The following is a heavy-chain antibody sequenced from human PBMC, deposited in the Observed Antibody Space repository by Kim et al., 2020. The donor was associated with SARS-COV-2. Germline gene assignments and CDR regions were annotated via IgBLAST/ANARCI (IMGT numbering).Heavy chain of an antibody. J-gene: IGHJ4*02. CDR3: ARQGYSSGSGNYRGFDY. D-gene: IGHD3-10*01. CDR1: GGFISSSNYY. V-gene: IGHV4-39*01. Sequence: SETLSLTCTVSGGFISSSNYYWGWIRQPPGNRLEWIGSIYYSGSPFYNPSLKSRVTISVDTSNNQFSLKLYSVTAADTAVYYSARQGYSSGSGNYRGFDYWGQGSLVTVSS. CDR2: IYYSGSP.